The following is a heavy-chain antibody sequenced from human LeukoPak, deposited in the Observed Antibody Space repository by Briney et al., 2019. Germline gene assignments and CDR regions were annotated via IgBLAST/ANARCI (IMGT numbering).Heavy chain of an antibody. Sequence: ASVKVSCKASGYTFTGYYMHWVRQAPGQGLEWMGWINPNSGGTNYAQKFQGRVTMTRDTSISTAYMELSRLRSDDTAVYYCVRERYYYGSGSPSNWFDPWGQGTLVTVSS. CDR3: VRERYYYGSGSPSNWFDP. CDR2: INPNSGGT. V-gene: IGHV1-2*02. CDR1: GYTFTGYY. J-gene: IGHJ5*02. D-gene: IGHD3-10*01.